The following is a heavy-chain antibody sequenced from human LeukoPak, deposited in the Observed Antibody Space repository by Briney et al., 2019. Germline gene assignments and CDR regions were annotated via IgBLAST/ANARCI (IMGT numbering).Heavy chain of an antibody. D-gene: IGHD6-19*01. Sequence: SETLSLTCTVSGGSISSDYWSWIRQPPGKGLEWIGYIYHSGNTNYNPSLKSRVTISVDTSKNKFSLKLSSVTAADTAVYFCARVGSGSFDYWGQGTLVTVSS. CDR3: ARVGSGSFDY. V-gene: IGHV4-59*01. J-gene: IGHJ4*02. CDR2: IYHSGNT. CDR1: GGSISSDY.